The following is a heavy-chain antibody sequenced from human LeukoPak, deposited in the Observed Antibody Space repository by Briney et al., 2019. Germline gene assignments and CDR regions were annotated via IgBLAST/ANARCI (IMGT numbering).Heavy chain of an antibody. CDR3: CGSTSYYAFDI. CDR2: IYYSGGT. Sequence: PSETLSLTCTVSGGSISSYYWSWLRQPPGKGLEWIGYIYYSGGTNYIPSLKSRVTISVDTSKDQFSLNLSSVTAADTAVYYCCGSTSYYAFDILGQGTMVTVSS. D-gene: IGHD2-2*01. J-gene: IGHJ3*02. V-gene: IGHV4-59*12. CDR1: GGSISSYY.